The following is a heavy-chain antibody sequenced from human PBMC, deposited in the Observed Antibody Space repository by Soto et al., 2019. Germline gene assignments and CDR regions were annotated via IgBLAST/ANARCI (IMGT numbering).Heavy chain of an antibody. CDR1: GFTFSSYA. CDR3: ARELVVSDY. D-gene: IGHD6-13*01. Sequence: TGGSLRLSCAASGFTFSSYAMHWVRQAPGKGLEWVAVISYDGSNKYYADSVKGRFTISRDNSKNTLYLQMNSLRAEDTAVYYCARELVVSDYWGQGTLVTVSS. V-gene: IGHV3-30-3*01. CDR2: ISYDGSNK. J-gene: IGHJ4*02.